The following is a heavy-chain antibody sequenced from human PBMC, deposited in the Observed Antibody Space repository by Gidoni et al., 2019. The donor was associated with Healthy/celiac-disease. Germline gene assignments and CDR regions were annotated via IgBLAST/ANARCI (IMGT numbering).Heavy chain of an antibody. Sequence: QITLKESGPTLVKPTQTLTLGWIRQPPGKALEWLALICWDDDKRYSPSLKSRLTITKDTSKNQVVLTMTNMDPVDTATYYCAHSFLAPYWYFDLWGRGTLVTVSS. CDR3: AHSFLAPYWYFDL. J-gene: IGHJ2*01. V-gene: IGHV2-5*02. CDR2: ICWDDDK.